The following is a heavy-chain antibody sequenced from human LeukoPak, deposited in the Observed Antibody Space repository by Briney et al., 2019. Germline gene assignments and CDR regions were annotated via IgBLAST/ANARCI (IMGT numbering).Heavy chain of an antibody. CDR3: ARAPYCSGGSCIDY. J-gene: IGHJ4*02. D-gene: IGHD2-15*01. Sequence: SETLSLTCAVYGGSFSGYYWSWIRQPPGKGLEWVGEINHSGSTNYNPSLKSRVTISVDTSKNQFSLKLSSVTAADTAVYYCARAPYCSGGSCIDYWGQGTLVTVSS. CDR1: GGSFSGYY. V-gene: IGHV4-34*01. CDR2: INHSGST.